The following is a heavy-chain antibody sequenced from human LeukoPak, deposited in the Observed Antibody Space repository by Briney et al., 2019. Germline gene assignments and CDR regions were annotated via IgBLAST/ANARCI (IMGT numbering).Heavy chain of an antibody. V-gene: IGHV4-59*01. CDR2: IYYSGST. D-gene: IGHD2-2*01. CDR1: GGSISSYY. Sequence: SETLSLTCTVSGGSISSYYWSWIRQPPGKGLEWIGYIYYSGSTNYNPSLKSRVTISVDTSKNQFSLKLSSVTAADTAVYYCGRGGPANFDYWGQGTLVTVSS. J-gene: IGHJ4*02. CDR3: GRGGPANFDY.